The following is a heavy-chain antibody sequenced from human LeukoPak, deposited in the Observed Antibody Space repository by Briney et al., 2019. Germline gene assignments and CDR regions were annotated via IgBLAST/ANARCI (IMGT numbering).Heavy chain of an antibody. J-gene: IGHJ5*02. V-gene: IGHV4-61*02. CDR2: IYTSGST. D-gene: IGHD1-26*01. CDR3: ARTVGATEKWFDP. Sequence: SETLSLTCTVSGGSISSGSYYWSWIRQPAGKGLEWIGRIYTSGSTNYNPSLKSRVTISVDTSKNQFSLKLSSVTAADTAVYYCARTVGATEKWFDPWGQGTLVTVSS. CDR1: GGSISSGSYY.